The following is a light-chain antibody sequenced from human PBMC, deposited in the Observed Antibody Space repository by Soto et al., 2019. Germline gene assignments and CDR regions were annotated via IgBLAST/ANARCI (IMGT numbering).Light chain of an antibody. CDR3: QQRSNWPPIT. Sequence: EIALTQSPATLSLSPGERATLSRRASQSVSSYLAWYQQKPGQAPRLLIDDASNRATGIPARFSGSGSGTDFTLTISSLEPEDFAVYYCQQRSNWPPITFGQGTRLEIK. CDR2: DAS. J-gene: IGKJ5*01. CDR1: QSVSSY. V-gene: IGKV3-11*01.